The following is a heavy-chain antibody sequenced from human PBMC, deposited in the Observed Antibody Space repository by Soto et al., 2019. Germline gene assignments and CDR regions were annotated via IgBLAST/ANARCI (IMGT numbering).Heavy chain of an antibody. J-gene: IGHJ4*02. CDR1: GGSISSYY. Sequence: SETLSLTCTVSGGSISSYYWSWIRQPPGRGLEWIGYIYYSGSTNYNPSLKSRVTISADTSKNQFSLKLNSMTAADTAVYYCARHNYGSGSTYFDYWGQGTLVTVSS. V-gene: IGHV4-59*08. CDR2: IYYSGST. CDR3: ARHNYGSGSTYFDY. D-gene: IGHD3-10*01.